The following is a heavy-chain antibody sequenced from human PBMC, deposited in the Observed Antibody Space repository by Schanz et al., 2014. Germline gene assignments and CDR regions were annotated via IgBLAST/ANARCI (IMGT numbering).Heavy chain of an antibody. CDR2: ISNDGSIK. CDR1: GFTFSSYA. J-gene: IGHJ4*02. Sequence: VQLVESGGGFVQPGGSLRLSCAASGFTFSSYAMHWVRQAPGKGLEWVALISNDGSIKYYADSVEGRFTISRDNSRNTLYLQMNSLRTEDTAVYYCASPSGYSDYGTYFDFWGQGTLVTVSS. D-gene: IGHD5-12*01. V-gene: IGHV3-30-3*01. CDR3: ASPSGYSDYGTYFDF.